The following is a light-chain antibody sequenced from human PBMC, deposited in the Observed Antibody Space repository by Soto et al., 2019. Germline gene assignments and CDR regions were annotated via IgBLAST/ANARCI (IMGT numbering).Light chain of an antibody. V-gene: IGKV3-11*01. CDR2: DAS. Sequence: EIVLTQSPATLSLSPGERATLSCRASQSVSSYFAWYQQQPGQAPRLLIYDASNRATGIPARFSGSGSGTDFTLTISSLEPEDFAVYYCQQRSNWPSITFGQGTRLEIK. CDR3: QQRSNWPSIT. J-gene: IGKJ5*01. CDR1: QSVSSY.